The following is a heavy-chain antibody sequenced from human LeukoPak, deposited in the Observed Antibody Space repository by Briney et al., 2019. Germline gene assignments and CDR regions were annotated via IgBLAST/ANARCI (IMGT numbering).Heavy chain of an antibody. J-gene: IGHJ4*02. V-gene: IGHV4-4*07. CDR3: AGRRSKVMTANDVYDY. CDR1: GGSISGDY. CDR2: IYTSGST. Sequence: SETLSLTCTVSGGSISGDYWSWIRQPAGKGLEWIGRIYTSGSTNYNPSLKSRVTMSVDTSKNQFSLKLSSVTAADTAVYYCAGRRSKVMTANDVYDYWGQGTLVTVSS. D-gene: IGHD3-16*01.